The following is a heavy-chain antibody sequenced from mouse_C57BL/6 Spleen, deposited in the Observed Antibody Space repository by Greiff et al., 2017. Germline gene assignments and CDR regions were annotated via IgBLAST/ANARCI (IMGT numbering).Heavy chain of an antibody. CDR2: IDPETGGT. D-gene: IGHD1-1*01. CDR3: TRRGVLRYFDY. CDR1: GYTFTDYE. V-gene: IGHV1-15*01. J-gene: IGHJ2*01. Sequence: VQLQQSGAELVRPGASVTLSCKASGYTFTDYEMHWVKQTPVHGLEWIGAIDPETGGTAYNQKFKGKAILTADKSSSTAYMELCSLTSEDSAVYYCTRRGVLRYFDYWGQGTTLTVSS.